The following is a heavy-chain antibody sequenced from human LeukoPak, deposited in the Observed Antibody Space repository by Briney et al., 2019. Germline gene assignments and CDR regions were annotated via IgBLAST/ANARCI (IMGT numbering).Heavy chain of an antibody. CDR3: AHLFGPGYFDY. V-gene: IGHV2-5*02. D-gene: IGHD3-16*01. CDR1: GFSLSTSAVG. J-gene: IGHJ4*02. CDR2: IYWDDDK. Sequence: SGPMLVKPAQTLTRTCSFSGFSLSTSAVGVGWIRQPPGKALAWLALIYWDDDKRYSPSLKSRLTITKDTSKNQVVLTMTNMDPVDTATYYCAHLFGPGYFDYWGQGTLVTVSS.